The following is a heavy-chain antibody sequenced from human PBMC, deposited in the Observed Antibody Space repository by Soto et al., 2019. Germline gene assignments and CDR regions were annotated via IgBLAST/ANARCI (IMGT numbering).Heavy chain of an antibody. D-gene: IGHD1-26*01. CDR1: GFTFSGSA. Sequence: PGGSLRLSCAASGFTFSGSAIHWVRQASGKGLEWLGRIRSKTNSYATAYAASVNGRLTITKDTSKNQVVLTMTNMDPVDTATYYCAHRRSGSFFDYWGQGTLVTVSS. J-gene: IGHJ4*02. CDR3: AHRRSGSFFDY. CDR2: IRSKTNSYAT. V-gene: IGHV3-73*01.